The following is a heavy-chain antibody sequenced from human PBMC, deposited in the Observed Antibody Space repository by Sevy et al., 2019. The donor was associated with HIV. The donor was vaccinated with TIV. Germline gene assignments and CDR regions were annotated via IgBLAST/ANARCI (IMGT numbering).Heavy chain of an antibody. V-gene: IGHV3-30*18. Sequence: GGSLRLSCAASGFTFSSYGMHWVRQAPGKGLEWVAVISYDGSDKYYAHSVKGRFTISRDNYKNTLYLQMNSLRAEDTAVYYGAKADGYSICTTWHLFDYCGQGTLVTVSS. CDR3: AKADGYSICTTWHLFDY. J-gene: IGHJ4*02. CDR1: GFTFSSYG. CDR2: ISYDGSDK. D-gene: IGHD2-2*01.